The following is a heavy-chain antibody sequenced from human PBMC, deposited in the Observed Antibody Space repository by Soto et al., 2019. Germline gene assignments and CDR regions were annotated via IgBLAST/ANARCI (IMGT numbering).Heavy chain of an antibody. CDR3: ARTGRITMVRAQSGMDV. V-gene: IGHV4-31*03. D-gene: IGHD3-10*01. CDR1: GGSMSSGGYY. CDR2: IYHSGST. Sequence: SETMYLTCTVSGGSMSSGGYYWSWIRQHPGKGLEWIGYIYHSGSTNYNPSLKSRVTISVDKSKNQFSLKLSSVTAADTAVYYCARTGRITMVRAQSGMDVWGQGTTVTVSS. J-gene: IGHJ6*02.